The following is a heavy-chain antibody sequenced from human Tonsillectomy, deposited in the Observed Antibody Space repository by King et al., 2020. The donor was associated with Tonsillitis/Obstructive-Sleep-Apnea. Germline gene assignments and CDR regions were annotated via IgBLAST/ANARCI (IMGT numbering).Heavy chain of an antibody. J-gene: IGHJ6*02. CDR3: ATDDPCTMVRGVPYYYFGMDV. V-gene: IGHV3-30*03. CDR2: ISYDGSNK. D-gene: IGHD3-10*01. Sequence: VQLVESGGGVVQPGRSLRLSCAASGFTFSHYGMHWVRQAPGKGLEWVAVISYDGSNKYYGDSVKGRFTISRDNSKNTLYLQMNSLRAEDTAVYYCATDDPCTMVRGVPYYYFGMDVWGQGATGTVSS. CDR1: GFTFSHYG.